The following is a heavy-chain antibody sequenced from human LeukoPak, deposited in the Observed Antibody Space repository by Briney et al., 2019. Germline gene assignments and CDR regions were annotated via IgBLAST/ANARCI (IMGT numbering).Heavy chain of an antibody. CDR2: INRNGVFM. CDR3: ATLDYYDKSPRILDY. CDR1: GFTFSDYY. J-gene: IGHJ4*02. V-gene: IGHV3-21*06. Sequence: GGSLRLSCAASGFTFSDYYMNWIRQAPGKGLEWVSSINRNGVFMFYADSVKGRFTISRDNAKNSLYVQMNSLRVEDTAVYYCATLDYYDKSPRILDYWGQGTLVTVSS. D-gene: IGHD3-22*01.